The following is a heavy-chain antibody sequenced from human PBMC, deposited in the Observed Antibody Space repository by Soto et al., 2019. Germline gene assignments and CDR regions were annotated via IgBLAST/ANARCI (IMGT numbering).Heavy chain of an antibody. CDR3: ALSSTVTTDY. CDR2: INSDGSST. J-gene: IGHJ4*02. V-gene: IGHV3-74*01. D-gene: IGHD4-17*01. CDR1: GLTFSSYW. Sequence: EVQLVESGGGLVQPGGSLRLSCAASGLTFSSYWMHWVRQAPGKGLVWVSRINSDGSSTNYADSVKGRFTISRDNAKNTLDLQMNSLRAEDTAVYYCALSSTVTTDYWGQGTLVTVSS.